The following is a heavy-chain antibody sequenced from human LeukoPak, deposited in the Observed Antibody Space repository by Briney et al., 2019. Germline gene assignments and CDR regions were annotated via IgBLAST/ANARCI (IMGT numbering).Heavy chain of an antibody. V-gene: IGHV4-39*07. CDR2: INHSGST. CDR3: SGLNRYYYYMDV. J-gene: IGHJ6*03. D-gene: IGHD2-8*02. Sequence: SETLSLTCTVSGGSISSSSYYWSWIRQPPGKGLEWIGEINHSGSTNYNPSLKSRVTISVDTSKNQFSLKLSSVTAADTAVYYCSGLNRYYYYMDVWGKGTTVTVSS. CDR1: GGSISSSSYY.